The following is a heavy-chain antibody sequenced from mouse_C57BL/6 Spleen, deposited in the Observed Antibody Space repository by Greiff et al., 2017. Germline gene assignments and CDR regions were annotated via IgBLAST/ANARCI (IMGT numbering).Heavy chain of an antibody. CDR1: GFNIKNTY. Sequence: VQLQQSVAELVRPGASVTLSCTASGFNIKNTYMHWVKQRPEQGLEWIGRIDPANGNTKYAPKFQGKATITADTSSNTAYLQLSSLTSEDTAIYYCARGYYGSSYSFAYWGQGTLVTVSA. J-gene: IGHJ3*01. D-gene: IGHD1-1*01. V-gene: IGHV14-3*01. CDR2: IDPANGNT. CDR3: ARGYYGSSYSFAY.